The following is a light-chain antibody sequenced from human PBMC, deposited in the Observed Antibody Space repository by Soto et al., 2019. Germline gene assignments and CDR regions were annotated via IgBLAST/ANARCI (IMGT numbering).Light chain of an antibody. J-gene: IGLJ3*02. Sequence: QSVLTQPPSVSGAPGQRVTISCTGSSSNIGAGHDVHWYQHLPGTAPKLLIYGNGNRPSGVPDRFSGSKSGTSASLAITGLQAEDEADYYCSSYAGSNNFRVFGGGTKLTVL. CDR2: GNG. CDR3: SSYAGSNNFRV. CDR1: SSNIGAGHD. V-gene: IGLV1-40*01.